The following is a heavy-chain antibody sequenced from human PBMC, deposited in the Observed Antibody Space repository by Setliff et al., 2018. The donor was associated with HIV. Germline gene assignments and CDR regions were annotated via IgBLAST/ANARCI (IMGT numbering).Heavy chain of an antibody. Sequence: PSETLSLTCGVYGGSLSGYHWSWIRLPPGKGLEWIGEINYSGSTKYNPSLASRVIISVDTSKNQFSVKLNSVPAADTAVYYCARHVYRGRAASAHLDPFDFWGQGTLVTVSS. J-gene: IGHJ4*02. CDR2: INYSGST. CDR3: ARHVYRGRAASAHLDPFDF. CDR1: GGSLSGYH. V-gene: IGHV4-34*01. D-gene: IGHD1-1*01.